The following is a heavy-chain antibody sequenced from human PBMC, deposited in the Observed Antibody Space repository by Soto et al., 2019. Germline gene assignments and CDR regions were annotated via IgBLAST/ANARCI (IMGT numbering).Heavy chain of an antibody. CDR1: GFTFSSYA. D-gene: IGHD4-17*01. V-gene: IGHV3-64*02. J-gene: IGHJ4*02. CDR3: ARGGTYGDYFDY. CDR2: ISSNGGST. Sequence: PGGSLRLSCAASGFTFSSYAMHWVRRAPGKGLEYVSAISSNGGSTYYADSVKGRFTISRDNSKNTLYLQMGSLRAEDMAVYYCARGGTYGDYFDYWRQGTLVTVPS.